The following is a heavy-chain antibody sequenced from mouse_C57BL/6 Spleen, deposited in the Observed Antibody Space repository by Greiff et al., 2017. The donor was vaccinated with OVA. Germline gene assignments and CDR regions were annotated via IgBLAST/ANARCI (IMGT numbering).Heavy chain of an antibody. J-gene: IGHJ4*01. CDR2: ISDGGSYT. CDR1: GFTFSSYA. CDR3: AREDGYDSYYAMDY. D-gene: IGHD2-2*01. V-gene: IGHV5-4*01. Sequence: DVHLVESGGGLVKPGGSLKLSCAASGFTFSSYAMSWVRQTPEKRLEWVATISDGGSYTYYPDNVKGRFNISRDNAKNNLYLQMSHLKSEDTAMYYCAREDGYDSYYAMDYWGQGTSVTVSS.